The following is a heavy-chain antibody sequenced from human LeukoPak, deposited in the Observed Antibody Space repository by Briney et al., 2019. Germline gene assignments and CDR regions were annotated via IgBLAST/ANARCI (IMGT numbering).Heavy chain of an antibody. CDR2: INPNSGNT. CDR3: ARVIRYSYGYWYFDL. Sequence: ASVKVTCKDSGYTFTSYDINWVRQATGQGLEWMGWINPNSGNTGYAQKFQGRVTITRNTSISTAYMELSSLRSEDTAVYYCARVIRYSYGYWYFDLWGRGTLVTVSS. V-gene: IGHV1-8*03. J-gene: IGHJ2*01. D-gene: IGHD5-18*01. CDR1: GYTFTSYD.